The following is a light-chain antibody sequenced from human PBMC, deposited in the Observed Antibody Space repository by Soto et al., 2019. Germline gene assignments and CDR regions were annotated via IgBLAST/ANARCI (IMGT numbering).Light chain of an antibody. CDR1: SSDVGTYYL. J-gene: IGLJ2*01. V-gene: IGLV2-14*02. Sequence: QSALTQPASVSGSPGQSITISCTGTSSDVGTYYLVSWYQQHPGKVPKVMIYEGTKRPSGVPDRFSGSKSGTSASLAISGLRTEDEADYYCAAWDDSLSGVVFGGGTKLTVL. CDR3: AAWDDSLSGVV. CDR2: EGT.